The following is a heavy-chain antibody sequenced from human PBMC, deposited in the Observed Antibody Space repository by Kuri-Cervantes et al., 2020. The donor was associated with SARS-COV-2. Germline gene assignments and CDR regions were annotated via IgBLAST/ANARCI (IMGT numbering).Heavy chain of an antibody. J-gene: IGHJ6*03. CDR1: GDSIRDYY. D-gene: IGHD6-13*01. CDR2: VYYSGIT. CDR3: ARYGLSSSWGIYYYYYYMDV. Sequence: SETLSLTCNVSGDSIRDYYWNWIRQSPGKGLEWIGYVYYSGITDYNPSLKSRVTISVHTSKNQFSLRLNSVTAADTAVYYCARYGLSSSWGIYYYYYYMDVWGKGTTVTVSS. V-gene: IGHV4-59*08.